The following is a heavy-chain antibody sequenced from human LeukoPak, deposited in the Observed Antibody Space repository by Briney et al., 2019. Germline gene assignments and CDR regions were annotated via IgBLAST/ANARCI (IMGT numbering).Heavy chain of an antibody. Sequence: SETLSLTCTVSGGSISSYYWSWIRQPPGKGLEWIGYIYYSGSTNYNPSLKSRVTISVDTSKNQFSLKLSSVTAADTAVYYCARAHLGRYYDSSGYRRSGYCMDVWGKGTTVTVSS. CDR2: IYYSGST. V-gene: IGHV4-59*01. J-gene: IGHJ6*03. CDR3: ARAHLGRYYDSSGYRRSGYCMDV. D-gene: IGHD3-22*01. CDR1: GGSISSYY.